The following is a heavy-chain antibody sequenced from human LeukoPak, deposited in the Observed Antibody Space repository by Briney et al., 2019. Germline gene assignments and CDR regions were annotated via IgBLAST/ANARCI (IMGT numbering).Heavy chain of an antibody. J-gene: IGHJ6*02. CDR2: ISYDGSNK. Sequence: PGGSLRLSCAASGFTFSSYGMHWVRHAPGKGLEWVAVISYDGSNKYYADSVKGRFTISRDNSKNTLYLQMNSLRAEDTAVYYCAKVAGTDYYYYCGMDVWGQGTTVTVSS. CDR1: GFTFSSYG. V-gene: IGHV3-30*18. CDR3: AKVAGTDYYYYCGMDV. D-gene: IGHD6-19*01.